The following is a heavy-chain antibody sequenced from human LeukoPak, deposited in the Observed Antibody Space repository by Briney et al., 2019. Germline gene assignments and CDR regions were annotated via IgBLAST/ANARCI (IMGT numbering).Heavy chain of an antibody. D-gene: IGHD1-26*01. CDR3: ARTVGATDSLDY. CDR2: INDRGDTI. V-gene: IGHV3-48*03. CDR1: GFTFSSYE. J-gene: IGHJ4*02. Sequence: PGGSLRLSCAASGFTFSSYEMNWVRQAPGKGLEWGSYINDRGDTIYYAESVKGRFTISRDNAKPSLYLQMNSLRADDTAVYYCARTVGATDSLDYWGQGTLVTVSS.